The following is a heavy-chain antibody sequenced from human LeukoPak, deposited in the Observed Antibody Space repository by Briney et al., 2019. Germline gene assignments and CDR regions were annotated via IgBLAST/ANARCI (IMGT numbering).Heavy chain of an antibody. CDR3: ARGLYGSDSY. V-gene: IGHV4-4*02. CDR1: GASVSSSNW. D-gene: IGHD6-19*01. J-gene: IGHJ4*02. Sequence: TSETLTLTCAVSGASVSSSNWRIWVRQPPKKGLEWIGEIHHSGSTNYNPSLKSRVTMSVDTSKNQISLRLSSVTAADTAVYYCARGLYGSDSYWGQGNLVTVSS. CDR2: IHHSGST.